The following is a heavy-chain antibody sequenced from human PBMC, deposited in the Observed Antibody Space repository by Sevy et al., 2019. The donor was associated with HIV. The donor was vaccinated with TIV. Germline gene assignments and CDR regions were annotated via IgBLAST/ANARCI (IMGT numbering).Heavy chain of an antibody. V-gene: IGHV3-21*01. D-gene: IGHD2-2*01. CDR2: ISSSSSYI. CDR3: ARDTYCSSTSCYHHYYYGMDV. Sequence: GGSLRLSCAASGFTFSSYSMNWVRQAPGKGLEWVSSISSSSSYIYYADSVKGRFTISRDNAKNSLYLQMNSLRAEDTAVYYCARDTYCSSTSCYHHYYYGMDVWGQGTTVTVSS. J-gene: IGHJ6*02. CDR1: GFTFSSYS.